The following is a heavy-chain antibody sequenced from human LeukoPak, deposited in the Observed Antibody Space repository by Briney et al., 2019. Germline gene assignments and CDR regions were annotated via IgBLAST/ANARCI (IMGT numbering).Heavy chain of an antibody. V-gene: IGHV3-21*01. CDR2: ISSSTTYI. CDR1: GFTFSSYT. J-gene: IGHJ4*02. CDR3: SRFGATQPPFDS. Sequence: GGSLRLSCAASGFTFSSYTIHWVRQAPGKGLDWVSCISSSTTYIYYADSVKGRFTISRDNAKNSVFLQMNSLRDEDTAMYYCSRFGATQPPFDSWGQGTLVTVSS. D-gene: IGHD1-26*01.